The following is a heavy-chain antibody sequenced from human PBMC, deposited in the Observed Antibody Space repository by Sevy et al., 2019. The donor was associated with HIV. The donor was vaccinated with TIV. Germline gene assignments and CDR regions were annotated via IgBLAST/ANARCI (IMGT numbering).Heavy chain of an antibody. CDR1: GFTFSSYS. J-gene: IGHJ4*02. V-gene: IGHV3-48*01. CDR3: AILEGHPGY. CDR2: ISSSSSTI. Sequence: GGSLRLSCAASGFTFSSYSMNWVRQAPGKGLEWVSYISSSSSTIYYADSVKGRFTISRDNAKNSLYLQMNSLRAEDTAVYYCAILEGHPGYWGQGTLVTVSS.